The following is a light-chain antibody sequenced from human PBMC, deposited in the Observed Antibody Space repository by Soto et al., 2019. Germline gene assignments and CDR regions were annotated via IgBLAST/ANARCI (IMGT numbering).Light chain of an antibody. CDR2: DAS. CDR1: QSVSSY. J-gene: IGKJ1*01. CDR3: QQRSNWPPT. Sequence: EIVLTQSPATLSLSPGERATLSCRASQSVSSYLAWYQQKPGQAPRLLIYDASTSATCIPARFSGSGSGTDFTLTITSLEPEDFAVYYCQQRSNWPPTFGQGTKVDIK. V-gene: IGKV3-11*01.